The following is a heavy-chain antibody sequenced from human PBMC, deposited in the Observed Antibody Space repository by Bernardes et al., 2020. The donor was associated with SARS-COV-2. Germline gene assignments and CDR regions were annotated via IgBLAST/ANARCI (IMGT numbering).Heavy chain of an antibody. CDR3: TKELNWKHVDY. V-gene: IGHV3-30*02. D-gene: IGHD1-1*01. CDR1: CFTFGRSG. CDR2: LRFDGTNT. Sequence: SLRLTFAASCFTFGRSGMTWVRQAPRKGLEWVAFLRFDGTNTYYADAVKGRFTISRDNSKNTLYRQMNSLRTEDKAGYSGTKELNWKHVDYWRQGSLVTVAS. J-gene: IGHJ4*02.